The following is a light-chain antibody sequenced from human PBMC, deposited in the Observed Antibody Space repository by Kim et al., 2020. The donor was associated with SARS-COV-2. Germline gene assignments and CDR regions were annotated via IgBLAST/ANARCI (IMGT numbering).Light chain of an antibody. CDR3: QAWDSSTAV. V-gene: IGLV3-1*01. CDR1: KLGDKY. J-gene: IGLJ2*01. Sequence: VSAGQTASITCSGDKLGDKYACWYQQKPGQSPVLVIYQDSKRPSGIPERFSGSNSGNTATLTISGTQAMDEADYYCQAWDSSTAVFGGGTKLTVL. CDR2: QDS.